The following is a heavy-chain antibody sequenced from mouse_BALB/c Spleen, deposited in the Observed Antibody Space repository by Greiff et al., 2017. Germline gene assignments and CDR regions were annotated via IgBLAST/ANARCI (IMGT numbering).Heavy chain of an antibody. CDR3: ARQRFLYYAMDY. J-gene: IGHJ4*01. CDR2: ISSGGGST. Sequence: EVKVVESGGGLVKPGGSLKLSCAASGFAFSSYDMSWVRQTPEKRLEWVAYISSGGGSTYYPDTVKGRFTISRDNAKNTLYLQMSSLKSEDTAMYYCARQRFLYYAMDYWGQGTSVTVSS. CDR1: GFAFSSYD. V-gene: IGHV5-12-1*01.